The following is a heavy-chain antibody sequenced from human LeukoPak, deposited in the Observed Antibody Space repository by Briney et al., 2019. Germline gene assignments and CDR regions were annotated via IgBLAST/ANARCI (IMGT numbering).Heavy chain of an antibody. CDR2: ISSTSSYI. CDR3: VRRGPATGGNFDY. J-gene: IGHJ4*02. Sequence: GGSLRLSCAASGFTFSTYSMNWVRQAPGKGLEWVSSISSTSSYIYYADSLKGRFTISRDNSKNSLYLQMNSLRAEDTAVYYCVRRGPATGGNFDYWGQGTLVTVSS. V-gene: IGHV3-21*01. CDR1: GFTFSTYS. D-gene: IGHD3-16*01.